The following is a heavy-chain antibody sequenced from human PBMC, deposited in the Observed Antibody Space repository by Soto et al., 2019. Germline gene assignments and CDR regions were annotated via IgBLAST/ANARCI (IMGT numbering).Heavy chain of an antibody. D-gene: IGHD3-10*01. J-gene: IGHJ6*02. CDR3: VGGSGKGEQYYNGLDV. CDR2: ISSNGIRT. V-gene: IGHV3-64D*06. CDR1: GLTFSNYA. Sequence: PRGSLRLSCAASGLTFSNYAVDWVRQAPGKGLEYVSGISSNGIRTYYADSVKGRFTISRDNSKNTLWLQISSLRIEDTALYYCVGGSGKGEQYYNGLDVWGQGTTVTVSS.